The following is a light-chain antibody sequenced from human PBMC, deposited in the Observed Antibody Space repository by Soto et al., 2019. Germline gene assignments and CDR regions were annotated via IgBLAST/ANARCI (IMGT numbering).Light chain of an antibody. CDR2: EVN. V-gene: IGLV2-23*02. CDR1: NSDVGGYDR. J-gene: IGLJ3*02. Sequence: QSALTQPASVSGSPGQSITSACTGTNSDVGGYDRVCWYQQHPGKAPTLMIYEVNKRPSGVSNRFSGSKSGNTAYLTISGRQDEDEAVYYCGSSGGGPIWVFGGGTKLTVL. CDR3: GSSGGGPIWV.